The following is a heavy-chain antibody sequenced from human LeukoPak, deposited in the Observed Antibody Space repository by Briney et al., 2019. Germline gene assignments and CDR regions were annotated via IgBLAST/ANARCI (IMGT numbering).Heavy chain of an antibody. Sequence: SVKVSCKASGGTFSSYAISWVRQAPGQGLEWMGGIIPIFGTANYAQKFQGRVTITADESTSTAYMELSSRRSEDTAVYYCARVGGYCSSTSCRNWFDPWGQGTLVTVSS. D-gene: IGHD2-2*01. CDR2: IIPIFGTA. J-gene: IGHJ5*02. CDR1: GGTFSSYA. V-gene: IGHV1-69*13. CDR3: ARVGGYCSSTSCRNWFDP.